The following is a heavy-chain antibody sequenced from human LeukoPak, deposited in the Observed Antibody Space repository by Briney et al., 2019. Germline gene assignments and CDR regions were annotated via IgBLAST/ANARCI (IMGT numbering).Heavy chain of an antibody. V-gene: IGHV3-21*01. CDR3: ARTYLDFWSGYCAFDI. CDR1: GFTFSSYS. CDR2: ISSSSSYI. J-gene: IGHJ3*02. D-gene: IGHD3-3*01. Sequence: GKSLRLSCAASGFTFSSYSMNWVRQAPGKGLEWVSSISSSSSYIYYADSVKGRFTISRDNAKNSLYLQMNSLRAEDTAVYYCARTYLDFWSGYCAFDIWGQGTMVTVSS.